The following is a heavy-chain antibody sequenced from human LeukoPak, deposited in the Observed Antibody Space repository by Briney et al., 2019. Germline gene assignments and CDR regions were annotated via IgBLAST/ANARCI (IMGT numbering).Heavy chain of an antibody. J-gene: IGHJ3*02. CDR2: IYYSGST. CDR3: ARVYGSESYNDAFDI. D-gene: IGHD3-10*01. CDR1: GFTFSDYY. Sequence: GSLRLSCAASGFTFSDYYMSWIRQPPGKGLEWIGYIYYSGSTNYNPSLKSRVTISVDTSKNQFPLKLSSVTAADTAVYYCARVYGSESYNDAFDIWGQGTMVTVSS. V-gene: IGHV4-59*01.